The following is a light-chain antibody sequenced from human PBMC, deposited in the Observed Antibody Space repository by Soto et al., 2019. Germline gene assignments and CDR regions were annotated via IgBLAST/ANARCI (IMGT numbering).Light chain of an antibody. Sequence: EIVLTQSPDTLSLSPGERATLYCRASPSVGRFLAWYQQKPGQSPRLLIYDASNRATGIPARFSGSGSGTDFTLNISSLEPEDFAVYYCQQRSDWPHITFGVGTQVEVK. CDR2: DAS. CDR1: PSVGRF. J-gene: IGKJ4*01. CDR3: QQRSDWPHIT. V-gene: IGKV3-11*01.